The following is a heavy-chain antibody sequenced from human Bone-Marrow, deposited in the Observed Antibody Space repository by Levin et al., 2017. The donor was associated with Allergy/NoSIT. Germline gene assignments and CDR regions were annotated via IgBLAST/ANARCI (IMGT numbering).Heavy chain of an antibody. CDR3: ARDLLYGGGSQGDYYYYGMDV. D-gene: IGHD2-21*01. V-gene: IGHV3-30*03. CDR1: GFTFSGNG. CDR2: MSSDGSNK. Sequence: TGESLKISCVASGFTFSGNGMHWVRQAPGKGLEWVAVMSSDGSNKYYADSVKGRFTISRDNSKNTLYLQMTNLRPEDTAVYYCARDLLYGGGSQGDYYYYGMDVWGQGTTVTVSS. J-gene: IGHJ6*02.